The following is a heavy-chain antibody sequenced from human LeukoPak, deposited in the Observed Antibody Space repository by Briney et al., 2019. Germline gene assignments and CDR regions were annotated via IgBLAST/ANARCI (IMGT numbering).Heavy chain of an antibody. D-gene: IGHD6-19*01. V-gene: IGHV6-1*01. CDR2: TYSRSKWYI. J-gene: IGHJ6*02. Sequence: SQTLSLTCAISGDSVSSNSAAWNWIRQSPSRGLEWLGRTYSRSKWYIHYAVSVKSRITINPDTSKNQYSLQLNSVTPEDTAVYYCARDTYISGQPASYGMGVWGQGTTVIVSS. CDR3: ARDTYISGQPASYGMGV. CDR1: GDSVSSNSAA.